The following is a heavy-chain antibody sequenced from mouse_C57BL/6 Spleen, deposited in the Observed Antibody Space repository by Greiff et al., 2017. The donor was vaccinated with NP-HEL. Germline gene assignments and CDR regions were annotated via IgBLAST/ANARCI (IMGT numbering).Heavy chain of an antibody. D-gene: IGHD4-1*02. J-gene: IGHJ3*01. V-gene: IGHV3-6*01. Sequence: EVQLVESGPGLVQPSQSLSLTCSVTGYSITSGYYWNWIRQFPGNKLEWMGYICYDGSNNYNPSFKNRISITRDTSKNQLFLKLNSVTTEDTATYYCARRQLGRGFADWGQGTLVTVSA. CDR2: ICYDGSN. CDR3: ARRQLGRGFAD. CDR1: GYSITSGYY.